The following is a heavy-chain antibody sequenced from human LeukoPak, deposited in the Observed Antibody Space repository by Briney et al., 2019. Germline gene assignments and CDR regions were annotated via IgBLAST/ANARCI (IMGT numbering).Heavy chain of an antibody. J-gene: IGHJ4*02. V-gene: IGHV4-31*11. CDR1: GDSISSGGYY. CDR2: TYYGGST. Sequence: TPCLTCAVSGDSISSGGYYGSWIRHHPGKGLEWIGYTYYGGSTYYTPTLESRVSISIDTSAYQFSLKLSSVTAADTAVYYCARSGPHGGWYYFDYWGQGTLVTVSS. CDR3: ARSGPHGGWYYFDY. D-gene: IGHD6-19*01.